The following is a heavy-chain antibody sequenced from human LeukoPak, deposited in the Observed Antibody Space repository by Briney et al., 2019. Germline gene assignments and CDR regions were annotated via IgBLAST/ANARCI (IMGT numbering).Heavy chain of an antibody. D-gene: IGHD1-26*01. CDR2: ISSSGSTI. Sequence: PGGSLRLSCAASGFTFSDYYMSWLRQAPGKGLEWVSYISSSGSTIYYADSVKGRFTISRDNAKNSLYLQMSSLRAEDTAVYYCARDLGYSGSDEGTSFDYWGQGTLVTVSS. V-gene: IGHV3-11*01. J-gene: IGHJ4*02. CDR1: GFTFSDYY. CDR3: ARDLGYSGSDEGTSFDY.